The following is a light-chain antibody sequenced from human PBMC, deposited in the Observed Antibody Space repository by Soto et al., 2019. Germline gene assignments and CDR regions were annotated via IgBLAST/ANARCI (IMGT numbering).Light chain of an antibody. CDR1: SSDVGGHNY. J-gene: IGLJ1*01. CDR2: EVT. V-gene: IGLV2-14*01. CDR3: SSYTFTSTLYV. Sequence: QSVLTQPASVSGSPGQSITISCTGTSSDVGGHNYVSWYQQHPGKAPKLMIYEVTNRPSGVSSRFSGSKSGNTASMTISGLQAEDEADYYCSSYTFTSTLYVFGTGTKLTVL.